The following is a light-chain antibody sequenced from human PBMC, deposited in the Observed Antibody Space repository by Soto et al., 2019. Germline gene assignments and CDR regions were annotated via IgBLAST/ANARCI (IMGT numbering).Light chain of an antibody. Sequence: DIQMTQSPSTLSSSVGDRVTITCRASQTISSWLAWYQQKPGKAPKLLIYDASTLESGVPSRFSGSGSGTEFTLTINSLQPDDFATYYCQQYKTYSKTFGQGTMVDIK. CDR3: QQYKTYSKT. J-gene: IGKJ1*01. CDR1: QTISSW. CDR2: DAS. V-gene: IGKV1-5*01.